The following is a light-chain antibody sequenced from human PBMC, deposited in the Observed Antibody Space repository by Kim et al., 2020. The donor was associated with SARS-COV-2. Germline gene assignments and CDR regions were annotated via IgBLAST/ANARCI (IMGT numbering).Light chain of an antibody. CDR1: QSLLSISNNRNY. V-gene: IGKV4-1*01. CDR2: WSS. Sequence: DIVMTQSPDSLAVPLGERATINCKSSQSLLSISNNRNYLAWYQHIPGQPPKLLIYWSSTRESGVPDRFSGSGSGTHFTLTISSLQAEDVAVYYCQQYYSIPYTFGQGTKLEI. J-gene: IGKJ2*01. CDR3: QQYYSIPYT.